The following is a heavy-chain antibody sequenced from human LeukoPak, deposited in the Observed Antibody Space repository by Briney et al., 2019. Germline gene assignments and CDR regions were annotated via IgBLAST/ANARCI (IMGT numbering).Heavy chain of an antibody. D-gene: IGHD3-10*01. CDR2: ISGSGGST. V-gene: IGHV3-23*01. CDR1: GFTFSNYA. J-gene: IGHJ4*02. Sequence: GGSLRLSCAASGFTFSNYAMSWVRQAPGKGLEWVSAISGSGGSTYYADSVKGRFTISRDNSKNTLYLQMNSLRAEDTAVYYCAKGQNMVRGVVYYFDYWGQGTLVTVSS. CDR3: AKGQNMVRGVVYYFDY.